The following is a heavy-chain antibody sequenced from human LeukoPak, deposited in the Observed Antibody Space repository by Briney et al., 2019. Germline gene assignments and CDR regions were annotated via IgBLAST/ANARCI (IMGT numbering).Heavy chain of an antibody. CDR1: GYTFTSYG. D-gene: IGHD2-2*01. Sequence: ASVKVSCKASGYTFTSYGISWVRQAPGQGLEWMGGIIPIFGTANYAQKFQGRVTITADKSTSTAYMELSSLRSEDTAVYYCARDQFEVVPAAISYNWFDPWGQGTLVTVSS. CDR2: IIPIFGTA. CDR3: ARDQFEVVPAAISYNWFDP. V-gene: IGHV1-69*06. J-gene: IGHJ5*02.